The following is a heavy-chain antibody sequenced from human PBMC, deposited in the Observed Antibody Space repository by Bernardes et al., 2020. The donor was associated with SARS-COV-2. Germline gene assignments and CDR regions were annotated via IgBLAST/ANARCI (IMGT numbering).Heavy chain of an antibody. CDR2: ITSGSGHI. J-gene: IGHJ3*01. CDR3: TRASMVAYYGASDV. V-gene: IGHV3-21*01. Sequence: GSLRLSCAASGFTFSSYSMNWVRQAPGKGLEWVSFITSGSGHIYYADSVKGRFTTSRDNAKNILYLEMDNLRAEDTASYYCTRASMVAYYGASDVWGQGTMVTVSS. D-gene: IGHD3-10*01. CDR1: GFTFSSYS.